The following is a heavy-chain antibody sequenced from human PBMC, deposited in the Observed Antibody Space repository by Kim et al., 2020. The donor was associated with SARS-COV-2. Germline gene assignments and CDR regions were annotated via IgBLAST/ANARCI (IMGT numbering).Heavy chain of an antibody. CDR2: IYYSVNT. D-gene: IGHD3-16*01. CDR1: GGSLSSGDYY. J-gene: IGHJ4*02. V-gene: IGHV4-31*03. CDR3: ARERMLTSWGSAGYFDY. Sequence: SETLSLTCTVSGGSLSSGDYYWNWIRQHPGKGLEWIGYIYYSVNTYYNPSLKSRVTISVDTSKNQFSLKLSSVTAADTAVYYCARERMLTSWGSAGYFDYWGQGTLVTVSS.